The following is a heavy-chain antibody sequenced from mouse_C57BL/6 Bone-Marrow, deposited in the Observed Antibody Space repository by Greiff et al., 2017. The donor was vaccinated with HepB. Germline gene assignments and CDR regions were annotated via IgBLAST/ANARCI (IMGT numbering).Heavy chain of an antibody. CDR2: IYPGNSDT. CDR3: TRGGDYDYGYAMDY. J-gene: IGHJ4*01. CDR1: GYTFTSYW. V-gene: IGHV1-5*01. Sequence: EVQLQQSGTVLARPGASVKMSCKTSGYTFTSYWMHWVKQRPGQGLEWIGAIYPGNSDTSYNQKFKGKAKLTAVTSVSTAYMELSSLTNEDSAVYYCTRGGDYDYGYAMDYGGQGTSVTVSS. D-gene: IGHD2-4*01.